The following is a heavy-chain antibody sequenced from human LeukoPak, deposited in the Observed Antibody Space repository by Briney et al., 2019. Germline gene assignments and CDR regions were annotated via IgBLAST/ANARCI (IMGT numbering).Heavy chain of an antibody. D-gene: IGHD3-9*01. CDR1: GFTFSSYG. CDR2: IRYDGSNK. J-gene: IGHJ4*02. CDR3: ARGYYDILTGYYKGPDY. Sequence: GGSLRLSCAASGFTFSSYGMHWVRQAPGKGLEWVAFIRYDGSNKYYADSVKGRFTISRDNSKNTLYLQMNSLRAEDTAVYYCARGYYDILTGYYKGPDYWGQGTLVTVSS. V-gene: IGHV3-30*02.